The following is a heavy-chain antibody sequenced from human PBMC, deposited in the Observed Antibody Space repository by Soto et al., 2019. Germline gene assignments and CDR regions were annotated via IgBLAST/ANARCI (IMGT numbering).Heavy chain of an antibody. J-gene: IGHJ6*02. Sequence: SETLSLTCTASGGSISSYYWSWIRQPPGKGLEWIGYIYYSGSTNYNPSLKSRVTISVDTSKNQFSLKLSSVTAADTAVYYCASSVVVATPYYYGMDVWGQGTTVTVSS. CDR2: IYYSGST. CDR3: ASSVVVATPYYYGMDV. CDR1: GGSISSYY. V-gene: IGHV4-59*01. D-gene: IGHD2-15*01.